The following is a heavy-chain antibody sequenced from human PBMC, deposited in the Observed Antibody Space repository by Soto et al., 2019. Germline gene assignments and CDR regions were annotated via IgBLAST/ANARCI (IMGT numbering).Heavy chain of an antibody. Sequence: ASVKVSCKASGYMFTGFYLHWVRQAPGQGLEWMGWINPNNGVTTYAKNFQGRVTMTRDSSISTAYMELSSLRSDDTAVYFCAAAAIPVAGRHPDFWGQGTVVTVAS. CDR2: INPNNGVT. D-gene: IGHD6-19*01. J-gene: IGHJ4*02. V-gene: IGHV1-2*02. CDR1: GYMFTGFY. CDR3: AAAAIPVAGRHPDF.